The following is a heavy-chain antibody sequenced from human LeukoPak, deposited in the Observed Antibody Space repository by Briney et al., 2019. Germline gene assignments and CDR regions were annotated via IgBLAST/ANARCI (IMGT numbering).Heavy chain of an antibody. CDR2: VYSGGNT. Sequence: SETLSLSCSVSGASVNDYFWSWIRQPPGRGLEWIGHVYSGGNTEYSRSLKGRVTISLDASNNKDSLSLTSSPAADTAVYYCAREKVLMMSDVASPYYMDVWGRGTTVTVAS. V-gene: IGHV4-59*02. CDR3: AREKVLMMSDVASPYYMDV. J-gene: IGHJ6*03. CDR1: GASVNDYF. D-gene: IGHD3-16*01.